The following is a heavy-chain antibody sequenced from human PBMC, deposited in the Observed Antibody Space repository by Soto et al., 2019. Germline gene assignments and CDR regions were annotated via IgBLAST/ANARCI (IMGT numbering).Heavy chain of an antibody. D-gene: IGHD2-2*02. V-gene: IGHV4-39*01. CDR3: ARRVYCSSTSCYMWVGPGGGGWFDP. CDR2: IYYSGST. CDR1: GGSISSSSYY. Sequence: SETLSLTCTVSGGSISSSSYYWGWIRQPPGKGLEWIGGIYYSGSTYYNPSLKSRVTISVDTSKNQFSLKLSSVTAADTAVYYCARRVYCSSTSCYMWVGPGGGGWFDPWGQGTLVTVSS. J-gene: IGHJ5*02.